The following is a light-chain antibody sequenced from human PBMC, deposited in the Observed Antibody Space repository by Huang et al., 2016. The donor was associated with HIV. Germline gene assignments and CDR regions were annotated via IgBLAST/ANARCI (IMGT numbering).Light chain of an antibody. CDR2: GAS. CDR1: QSVSNN. CDR3: QQYSNWPPA. Sequence: ETVMTQSPATLSVSPGERVTLSCRTSQSVSNNLAWYQQKPGQAPRVLIDGASTRATGIPARFSGSGSGTEFTLTISGLQSEDFVVYYCQQYSNWPPAFGGGTKVEIK. V-gene: IGKV3-15*01. J-gene: IGKJ4*01.